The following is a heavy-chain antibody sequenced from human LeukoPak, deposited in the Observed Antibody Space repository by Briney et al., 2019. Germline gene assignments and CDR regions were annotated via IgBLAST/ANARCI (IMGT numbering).Heavy chain of an antibody. CDR3: TTDDILTGYLYYYYYYMDV. Sequence: PGGSLRLSCAASGFTFSNAWMSWVRQAPGKGLEWVGRIKSKTDGGTTDYAAPVKGRFTISRDDSKNTLYLQMNSLKTEDTAVYYCTTDDILTGYLYYYYYYMDVWGKGTTVTISS. CDR2: IKSKTDGGTT. J-gene: IGHJ6*03. D-gene: IGHD3-9*01. V-gene: IGHV3-15*01. CDR1: GFTFSNAW.